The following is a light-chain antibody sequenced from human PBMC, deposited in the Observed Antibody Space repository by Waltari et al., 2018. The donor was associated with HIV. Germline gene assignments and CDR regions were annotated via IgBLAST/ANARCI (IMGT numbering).Light chain of an antibody. J-gene: IGLJ2*01. V-gene: IGLV2-14*03. CDR2: ELT. CDR3: SSHTHNATV. Sequence: QSALTQPASVSGSPGQSITISCTGARSDLVTYNYVSWFRQHPGKAPTLMIYELTRRPSVVSNRFSVSKSGNTASLTISGLQADDEAHYYCSSHTHNATVCGGGTQLTVL. CDR1: RSDLVTYNY.